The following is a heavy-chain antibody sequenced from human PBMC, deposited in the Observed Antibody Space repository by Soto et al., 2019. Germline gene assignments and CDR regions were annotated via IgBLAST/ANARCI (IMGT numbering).Heavy chain of an antibody. CDR2: ISHDGSNK. D-gene: IGHD6-19*01. Sequence: ESGGGVVQPGRSLRLSCAASGFTFSSYGMHWVRQAPGKGLEWVAVISHDGSNKYYADFVKGRFTISRDNSKNTLYLQMNSLRAEDTAVYYCAKDRDVGYSSGLFDYWGQGTLVTVSS. CDR3: AKDRDVGYSSGLFDY. CDR1: GFTFSSYG. J-gene: IGHJ4*02. V-gene: IGHV3-30*18.